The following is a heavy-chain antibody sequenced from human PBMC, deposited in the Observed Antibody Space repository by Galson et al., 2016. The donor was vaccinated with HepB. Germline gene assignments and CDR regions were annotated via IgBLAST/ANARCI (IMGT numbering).Heavy chain of an antibody. CDR2: ILYNGGSE. Sequence: SLRLSCAASGFTFSSYSMHWARQAPGKGLEWVAVILYNGGSEYYADSVKGRFTISRDKSKNTLYLQMNSLSAEDTAVYYCAAEYSSSMGAFDIWGQGTMVTVSS. V-gene: IGHV3-30*03. CDR3: AAEYSSSMGAFDI. D-gene: IGHD6-6*01. CDR1: GFTFSSYS. J-gene: IGHJ3*02.